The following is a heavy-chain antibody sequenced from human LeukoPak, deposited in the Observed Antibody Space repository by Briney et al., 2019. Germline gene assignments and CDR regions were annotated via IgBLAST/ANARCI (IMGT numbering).Heavy chain of an antibody. CDR1: GYTFTGYY. Sequence: ASVKVSCKASGYTFTGYYMHWVRQAPGQGLEWMGWINPNSGGTNYAQKFQGRVTMTRDTSISTAYMELSRLRSDDTAVYYCARFKEVYYYDSSGSDPAGAFDIWGQGTMVTVSS. CDR3: ARFKEVYYYDSSGSDPAGAFDI. J-gene: IGHJ3*02. V-gene: IGHV1-2*02. CDR2: INPNSGGT. D-gene: IGHD3-22*01.